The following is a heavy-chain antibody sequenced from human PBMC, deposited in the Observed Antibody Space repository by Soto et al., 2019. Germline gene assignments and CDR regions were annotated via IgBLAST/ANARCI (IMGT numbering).Heavy chain of an antibody. CDR1: RGSISSSYW. CDR2: XYHSGXT. Sequence: XXTLSLTCAVSRGSISSSYWWSWVRQPPGKGLEWIGEXYHSGXTNYNQYLKSXXTISVDKXXTHFYLKMSSVTAADTAVYYCARGGASLGYLWPWGQGTLVTVSS. CDR3: ARGGASLGYLWP. D-gene: IGHD5-12*01. V-gene: IGHV4-4*02. J-gene: IGHJ5*02.